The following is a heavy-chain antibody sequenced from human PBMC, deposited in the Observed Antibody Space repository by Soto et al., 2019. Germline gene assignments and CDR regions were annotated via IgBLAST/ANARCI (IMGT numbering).Heavy chain of an antibody. Sequence: GGSLRLSCAASGFTFSSYGMHWVRQAPGQGLEWMGILNPIGGSTTYAQKFQGRVTMTSDTSTSTVYMELSSLRSEDTAVYYCARGYYDSVAWGQGTLVTVSS. CDR1: GFTFSSYG. D-gene: IGHD3-22*01. V-gene: IGHV1-46*01. CDR2: LNPIGGST. J-gene: IGHJ5*02. CDR3: ARGYYDSVA.